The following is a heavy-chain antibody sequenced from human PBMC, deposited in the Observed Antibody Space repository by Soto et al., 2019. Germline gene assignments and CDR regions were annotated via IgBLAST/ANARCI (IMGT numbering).Heavy chain of an antibody. CDR3: ARGGIYCTNGVCNPYYYYYYMDV. Sequence: SETLSLTCAVYGGSFSGYYWSWIRQPPGKGLEWIGEINHSGSTNYNPSLKSRVTISVDTSKNQFSLKLSSVTAADTAVYYCARGGIYCTNGVCNPYYYYYYMDVWGKGTTVTVSS. CDR2: INHSGST. D-gene: IGHD2-8*01. CDR1: GGSFSGYY. J-gene: IGHJ6*03. V-gene: IGHV4-34*01.